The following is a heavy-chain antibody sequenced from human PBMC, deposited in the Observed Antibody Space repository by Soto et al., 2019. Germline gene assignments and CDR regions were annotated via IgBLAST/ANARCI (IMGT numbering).Heavy chain of an antibody. V-gene: IGHV4-4*07. D-gene: IGHD5-12*01. J-gene: IGHJ3*02. Sequence: PSETLSLTCSVSGGSISRHYWSWIRQSAEKGLEWIGRMYNTGTTDYNPSLKSRLSMSIDTSKNHFSLRLRSVTAADTAVYYCARDVGYTGYEEGNPFDIWGQGTMVTVSS. CDR2: MYNTGTT. CDR3: ARDVGYTGYEEGNPFDI. CDR1: GGSISRHY.